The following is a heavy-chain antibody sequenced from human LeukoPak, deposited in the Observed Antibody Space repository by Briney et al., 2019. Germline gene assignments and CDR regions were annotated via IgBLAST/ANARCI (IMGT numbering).Heavy chain of an antibody. Sequence: RASETLSLTCTVSGGSISSYLWSWVRQPPGKGLEWIGYIYYSGSTNYNPSLKSRVTILVDTPKNQFSLKVSSVTAADTAVYYCARGQYSGSCFDNWGQGSLVTVSS. CDR3: ARGQYSGSCFDN. V-gene: IGHV4-59*01. CDR2: IYYSGST. J-gene: IGHJ4*02. CDR1: GGSISSYL. D-gene: IGHD1-26*01.